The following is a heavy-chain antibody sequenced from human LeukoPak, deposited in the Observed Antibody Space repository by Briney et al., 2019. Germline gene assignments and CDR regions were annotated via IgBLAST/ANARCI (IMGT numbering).Heavy chain of an antibody. CDR1: GFTFSSYS. CDR2: INWNGGST. CDR3: ARDERLLSFLK. D-gene: IGHD3-3*01. J-gene: IGHJ4*02. Sequence: GGSLRLSCAASGFTFSSYSMNWVRQAPGKGLEWVSGINWNGGSTGYADSVKGRFTISRDNAKNSLYLQMNSLRAEDTAIYYCARDERLLSFLKWGQGTLVTVSS. V-gene: IGHV3-20*04.